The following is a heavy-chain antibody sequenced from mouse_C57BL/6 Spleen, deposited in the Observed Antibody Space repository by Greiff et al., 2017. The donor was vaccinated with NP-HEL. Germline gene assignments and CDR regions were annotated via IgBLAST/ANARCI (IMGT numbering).Heavy chain of an antibody. CDR2: IDPSDSYT. V-gene: IGHV1-69*01. Sequence: QVQLQQPGAELVMPGASVKLSCKASGYTFTSYWMHWVKQRPGQGLEWIGEIDPSDSYTNYNQKFKGKSTLTVDKSSSTAYMQLSSLTSEDSAVYYCARGVTTVVAVDYWGQGTTLTVSS. J-gene: IGHJ2*01. D-gene: IGHD1-1*01. CDR1: GYTFTSYW. CDR3: ARGVTTVVAVDY.